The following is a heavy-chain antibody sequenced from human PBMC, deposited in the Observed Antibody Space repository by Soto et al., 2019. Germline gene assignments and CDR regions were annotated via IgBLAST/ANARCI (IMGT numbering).Heavy chain of an antibody. J-gene: IGHJ4*02. CDR2: IRAYNGNT. V-gene: IGHV1-18*01. D-gene: IGHD2-2*01. CDR1: GYSFTSYG. Sequence: QVQLVQSGAEVKKPGASVKVSCKASGYSFTSYGISWVRQAPGQGLEWMGWIRAYNGNTNYAQKLQGRVTMSQDTSTGTAHMELRRLRSDDTAVYYCARNAPPADYWGQRTLVTAAS. CDR3: ARNAPPADY.